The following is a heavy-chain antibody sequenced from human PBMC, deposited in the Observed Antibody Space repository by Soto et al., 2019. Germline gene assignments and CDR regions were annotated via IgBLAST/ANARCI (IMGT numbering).Heavy chain of an antibody. Sequence: SVKVSCKASGGTFSSYTISWVRQAPGQGLEWMGRIIPILGIANYAQKFQGRVTITADKSTSTAYMELSSLRSEDTAVYYCARKRGYSGYDHAMDVWGKGTTVTVSS. CDR2: IIPILGIA. CDR3: ARKRGYSGYDHAMDV. V-gene: IGHV1-69*02. D-gene: IGHD5-12*01. J-gene: IGHJ6*03. CDR1: GGTFSSYT.